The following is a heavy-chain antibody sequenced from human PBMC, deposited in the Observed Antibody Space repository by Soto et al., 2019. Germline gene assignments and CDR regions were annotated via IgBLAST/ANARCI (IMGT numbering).Heavy chain of an antibody. D-gene: IGHD6-13*01. CDR2: IYYSGST. CDR1: GGSITSYY. Sequence: QVQLQESGPGLVKTSETLSLTCTVSGGSITSYYWMWIRQPPGKGLEWIGYIYYSGSTNYNPSLKSRVTLSVDASTNQFSLKVSSVTAADTAVYYCARAAPGAGWFDPWGQGTLVTVSS. CDR3: ARAAPGAGWFDP. J-gene: IGHJ5*02. V-gene: IGHV4-59*01.